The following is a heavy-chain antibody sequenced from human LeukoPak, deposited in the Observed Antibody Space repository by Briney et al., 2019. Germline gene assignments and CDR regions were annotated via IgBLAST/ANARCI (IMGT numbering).Heavy chain of an antibody. CDR1: GDSISSGSYY. D-gene: IGHD3-16*01. CDR2: IYTSGST. CDR3: ARDGGSKVVY. Sequence: SQTLSLTCTVSGDSISSGSYYWSWIRQPAGKGLEWIGRIYTSGSTNYNPSLKSRVTISVDTSKNQFSLKLSSVTAADTAVYHCARDGGSKVVYWGQGTLVTVSS. J-gene: IGHJ4*02. V-gene: IGHV4-61*02.